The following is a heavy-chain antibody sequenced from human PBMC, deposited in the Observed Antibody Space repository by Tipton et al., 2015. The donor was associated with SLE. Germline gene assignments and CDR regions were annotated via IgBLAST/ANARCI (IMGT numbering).Heavy chain of an antibody. J-gene: IGHJ2*01. CDR3: ARVQYSSSWKRYWYFEL. V-gene: IGHV1-18*01. CDR1: GYTFTSYG. D-gene: IGHD6-13*01. CDR2: FSAYNGNT. Sequence: QSGPEVKKPGASVKVSCKASGYTFTSYGISWVRQAPGQGLEWMGWFSAYNGNTNYAQKLQGRVTMTTDTSTGTAYMELRSLRSDDTAVYYCARVQYSSSWKRYWYFELWGRGTLVTVSS.